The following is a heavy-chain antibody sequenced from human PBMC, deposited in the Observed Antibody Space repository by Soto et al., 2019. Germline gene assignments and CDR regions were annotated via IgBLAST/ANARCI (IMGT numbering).Heavy chain of an antibody. Sequence: VQLVESGGGVVQPGRSLRLSCAASGFTFSDYAMHWVRQAPGKGLEWVAVVSHDGRNTHYADSVKCRFTISRDSSKITVSREMTSLRAEDPAVYYCAKGGRQWLVTSDFNYWGQGALVTVSS. CDR3: AKGGRQWLVTSDFNY. D-gene: IGHD6-19*01. J-gene: IGHJ4*02. CDR2: VSHDGRNT. CDR1: GFTFSDYA. V-gene: IGHV3-30*18.